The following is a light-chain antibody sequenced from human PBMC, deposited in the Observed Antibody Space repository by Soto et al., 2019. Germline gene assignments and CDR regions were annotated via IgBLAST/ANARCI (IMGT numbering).Light chain of an antibody. CDR3: AAWDGSLNSYV. Sequence: QSVLTQPPSASGTPGQRVTISCSGSSSNVGSNTVNCYQQLPATAPKLLIYSNNQRPSGVPDRFSGSKSGTSASLAISWLQAEDEADYYCAAWDGSLNSYVFGTGTKLTVL. CDR2: SNN. CDR1: SSNVGSNT. V-gene: IGLV1-44*01. J-gene: IGLJ1*01.